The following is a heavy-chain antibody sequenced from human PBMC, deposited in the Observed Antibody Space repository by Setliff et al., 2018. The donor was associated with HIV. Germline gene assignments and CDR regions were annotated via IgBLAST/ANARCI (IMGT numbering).Heavy chain of an antibody. CDR2: VYYSGST. J-gene: IGHJ3*02. V-gene: IGHV4-59*12. CDR1: GGSINNYY. CDR3: ARASTMIVVVIKGFDI. D-gene: IGHD3-22*01. Sequence: SETLSLTCAVSGGSINNYYWSWIRQPPGKGLEWIGYVYYSGSTNYNPSLKSRVSISVDTSKNQFSLKLSSVTAADTAVYYCARASTMIVVVIKGFDIWGQGTMVTVSS.